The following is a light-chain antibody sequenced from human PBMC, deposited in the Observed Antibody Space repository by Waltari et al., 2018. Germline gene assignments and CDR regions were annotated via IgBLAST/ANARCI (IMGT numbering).Light chain of an antibody. V-gene: IGKV1-5*03. Sequence: IQMTQSPSTLSASVGDRVTITCRASQSISSRMAWYQQKPGKAPKLLLYKASSLESGVPSRFSGSGSGTEFTLTISSLQPDDFATYYCQQYNSYSQTFGQGTKLEIK. J-gene: IGKJ2*01. CDR1: QSISSR. CDR3: QQYNSYSQT. CDR2: KAS.